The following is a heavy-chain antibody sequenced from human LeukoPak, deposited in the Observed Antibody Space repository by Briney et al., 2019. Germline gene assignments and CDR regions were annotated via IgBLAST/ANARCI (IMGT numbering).Heavy chain of an antibody. Sequence: PAGTLSLTCAVSGYSLSSGYYWGGSRQPPGRGLEGIGSIFHSGSTYYNPSLKGRVNMSVDTSKTQISLKLSSVTAADTAVYYCARASGSYGSGSYYYYGMDVWGKGTTVTVSS. CDR1: GYSLSSGYY. V-gene: IGHV4-38-2*01. J-gene: IGHJ6*04. CDR3: ARASGSYGSGSYYYYGMDV. D-gene: IGHD3-10*01. CDR2: IFHSGST.